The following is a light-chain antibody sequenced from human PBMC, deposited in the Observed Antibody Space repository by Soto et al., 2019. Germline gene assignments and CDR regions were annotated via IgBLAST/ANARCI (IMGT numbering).Light chain of an antibody. CDR3: QKYEGDPFT. CDR1: QDISSY. V-gene: IGKV1-27*01. J-gene: IGKJ3*01. Sequence: DIQMTQSPSSLSASVGDRVTITCRASQDISSYLAWYQQKPGKVPQLLIYAASTVHSGVPSRFSGSGSGTDFTLTISSLQPDDVATYYCQKYEGDPFTFGPGTKVEIK. CDR2: AAS.